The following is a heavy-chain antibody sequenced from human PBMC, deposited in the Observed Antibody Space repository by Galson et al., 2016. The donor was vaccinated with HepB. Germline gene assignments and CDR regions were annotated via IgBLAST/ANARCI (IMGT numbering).Heavy chain of an antibody. CDR3: ARLVDSGDYGFWSADRPTGGFDP. V-gene: IGHV4-39*01. J-gene: IGHJ5*02. Sequence: SETLSLTCTVSGDSISSSSYYWGWIRQPPGKGLEWIGSINYSGNTYYNPSLKSRVIISVDTSKNQFSLKVRSVTAADTAVYYCARLVDSGDYGFWSADRPTGGFDPWGQGTLVTVSS. D-gene: IGHD3-3*01. CDR2: INYSGNT. CDR1: GDSISSSSYY.